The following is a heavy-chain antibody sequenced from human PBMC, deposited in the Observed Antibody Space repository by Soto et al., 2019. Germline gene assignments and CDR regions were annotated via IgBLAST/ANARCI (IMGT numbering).Heavy chain of an antibody. J-gene: IGHJ4*02. CDR2: INAGNGNT. CDR3: ARGGSYYYDSSGYLDY. CDR1: GYTFTSYA. V-gene: IGHV1-3*01. Sequence: ASVKVSCKASGYTFTSYAMRWVRQAPGQRLEWMGWINAGNGNTKYSQKFQGRVTITRDTSASTAYMELSSLRSEDTAVYYCARGGSYYYDSSGYLDYWGQGTLVTVSS. D-gene: IGHD3-22*01.